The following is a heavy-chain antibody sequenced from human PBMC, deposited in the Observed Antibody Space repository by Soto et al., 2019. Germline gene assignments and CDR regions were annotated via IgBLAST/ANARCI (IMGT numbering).Heavy chain of an antibody. D-gene: IGHD6-19*01. J-gene: IGHJ4*02. Sequence: QVQLVQSGAEVKKPGASVKVSCKASGYTFTNYYMHWVRQAPGQGLEWMGIINPSGGSTTYAQKFQGRFTMTRDTSTSTVYMELSSLRSEDTAVYYCARGFSSGWPFGYWGQGTPVTVSS. CDR2: INPSGGST. CDR1: GYTFTNYY. V-gene: IGHV1-46*01. CDR3: ARGFSSGWPFGY.